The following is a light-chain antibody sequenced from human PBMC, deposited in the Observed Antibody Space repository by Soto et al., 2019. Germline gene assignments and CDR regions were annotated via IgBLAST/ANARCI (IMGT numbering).Light chain of an antibody. CDR3: SSYTGSSTHV. J-gene: IGLJ1*01. V-gene: IGLV2-14*01. CDR1: DNDIGGYNY. CDR2: EVT. Sequence: QSALTQPASVAGSPGQSITISCTGTDNDIGGYNYVSWYQQHPGKAPKLVIYEVTNRPSGVSSRFFASKAGNTASLPISGLQAEDEADYYCSSYTGSSTHVFGTGTKVTVL.